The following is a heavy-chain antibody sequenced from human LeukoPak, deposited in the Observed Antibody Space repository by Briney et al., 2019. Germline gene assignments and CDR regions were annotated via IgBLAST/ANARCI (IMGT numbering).Heavy chain of an antibody. CDR2: INPSGGST. CDR3: ARERRAVAQNWFDP. D-gene: IGHD6-19*01. J-gene: IGHJ5*02. V-gene: IGHV1-46*01. Sequence: ASVTVSFTASGYTFTIYYMHWVRLAPGQGLEWMGIINPSGGSTSYAQKFQGRVTMTRDTSTSTVYMELSSLRSEDTAVYYCARERRAVAQNWFDPWGQGTLVTVSS. CDR1: GYTFTIYY.